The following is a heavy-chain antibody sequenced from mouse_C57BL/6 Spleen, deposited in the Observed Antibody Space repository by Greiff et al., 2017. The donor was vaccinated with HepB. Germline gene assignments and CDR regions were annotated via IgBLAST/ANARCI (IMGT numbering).Heavy chain of an antibody. V-gene: IGHV5-6*02. CDR3: ARRVYDYDWFAY. CDR1: GFTFSSYG. Sequence: DVKLVESGGDLVKPGGSLKLSCAASGFTFSSYGMSWVRQTPDKRLEWVATISSGGSYTYYPDSVKGRFTISRDNAKNTLYLQMSSLKSEDTAMYYCARRVYDYDWFAYWGQGTLVTVSA. J-gene: IGHJ3*01. D-gene: IGHD2-4*01. CDR2: ISSGGSYT.